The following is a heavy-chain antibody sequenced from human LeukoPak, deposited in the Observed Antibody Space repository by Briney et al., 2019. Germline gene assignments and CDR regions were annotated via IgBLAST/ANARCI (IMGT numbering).Heavy chain of an antibody. V-gene: IGHV3-23*01. D-gene: IGHD5-12*01. CDR2: IGGSDGNT. CDR1: GFTFSNYG. CDR3: AKVQYSDYDMNFDS. J-gene: IGHJ4*02. Sequence: GGSLRLSCAASGFTFSNYGMHWVRQAPGMGLQWVSAIGGSDGNTYYADSVKGRFTISRDNSKNSLYLQINSLRADDTAVYYCAKVQYSDYDMNFDSWGQGTLVTVSS.